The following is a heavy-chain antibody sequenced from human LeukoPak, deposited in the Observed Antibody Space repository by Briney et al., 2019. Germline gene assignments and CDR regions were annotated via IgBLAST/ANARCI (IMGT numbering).Heavy chain of an antibody. V-gene: IGHV4-39*01. J-gene: IGHJ4*02. D-gene: IGHD3-16*01. CDR2: IPYSGST. Sequence: SETLSLTCTVSGGSISYSTYYWGWIRQPPGKGLEWIGTIPYSGSTYYNPSLKSRVTISVDTPKNQFSLKLSSVTAADTAVYWCARHRGNGYVYGFDYWGQGTLVTVSS. CDR3: ARHRGNGYVYGFDY. CDR1: GGSISYSTYY.